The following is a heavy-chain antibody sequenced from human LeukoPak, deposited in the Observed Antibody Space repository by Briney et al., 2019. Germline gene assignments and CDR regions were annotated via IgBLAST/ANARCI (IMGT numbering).Heavy chain of an antibody. CDR2: INHSGST. Sequence: SETLSLTCAVYGGSFSGYYWSWIRQPPGKGLEWIGEINHSGSTNYNPSLKSRVTISVDTSKNQFSLKLSSVTAADTAVYYCARGIGLGWYEEYYFDYWGQGTLVTVSS. CDR3: ARGIGLGWYEEYYFDY. J-gene: IGHJ4*02. D-gene: IGHD6-19*01. CDR1: GGSFSGYY. V-gene: IGHV4-34*01.